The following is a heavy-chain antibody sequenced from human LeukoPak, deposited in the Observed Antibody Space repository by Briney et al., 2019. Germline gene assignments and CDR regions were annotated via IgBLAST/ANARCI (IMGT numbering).Heavy chain of an antibody. V-gene: IGHV4-39*02. Sequence: SETLSLTCTVSGGSISSSSYYWGWIRQPPGKGLEWIGSIYYSGSTYYNPSLKSRVTMSVDTSKNQFSLKLSSVTAADTAVYYCARDTRQWLVPRYFDYWGQGTLVTVSS. CDR3: ARDTRQWLVPRYFDY. CDR1: GGSISSSSYY. CDR2: IYYSGST. D-gene: IGHD6-19*01. J-gene: IGHJ4*02.